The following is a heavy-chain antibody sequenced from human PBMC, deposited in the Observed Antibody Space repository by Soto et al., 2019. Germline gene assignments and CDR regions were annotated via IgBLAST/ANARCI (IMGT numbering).Heavy chain of an antibody. D-gene: IGHD5-12*01. CDR1: GGTFSSYA. CDR2: IVPIVDTS. J-gene: IGHJ4*02. Sequence: QVQLVQSGAEVRQPASSVKVSCKTSGGTFSSYAISWVRQAPGQGLEWMGGIVPIVDTSTYAQKSQGRVTITADESTSTAYMELSSLRSDDTAIYYCVRVVAIPGYPDNWCQGTLVTVSS. V-gene: IGHV1-69*12. CDR3: VRVVAIPGYPDN.